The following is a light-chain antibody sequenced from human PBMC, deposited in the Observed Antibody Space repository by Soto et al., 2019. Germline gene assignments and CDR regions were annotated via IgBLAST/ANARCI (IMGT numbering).Light chain of an antibody. J-gene: IGKJ2*01. CDR2: AAS. CDR1: QGISSW. CDR3: PHDNSSPRT. V-gene: IGKV1-12*01. Sequence: DIQMTQSPSSVSASVGDRVTITCRASQGISSWLAWYQQKPGKAPKLLIYAASILQSGVPSRFSASGSGTDFSRTFSSLQTEEFATYYCPHDNSSPRTFSQGTKLEIK.